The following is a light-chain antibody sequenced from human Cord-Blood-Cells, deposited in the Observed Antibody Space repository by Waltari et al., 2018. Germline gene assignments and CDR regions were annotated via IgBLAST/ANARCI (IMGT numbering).Light chain of an antibody. J-gene: IGLJ2*01. Sequence: QSALTQPASVSGSPGQSITISCTGTSSDVGSYNLVSWYQQHPGKAPKLIIYGGIKRPSGVSNRFSGSKSGNTASLTISGLQAEDEADYYCCSYAGSSTFVVFGGGTKLSVL. CDR2: GGI. CDR3: CSYAGSSTFVV. CDR1: SSDVGSYNL. V-gene: IGLV2-23*03.